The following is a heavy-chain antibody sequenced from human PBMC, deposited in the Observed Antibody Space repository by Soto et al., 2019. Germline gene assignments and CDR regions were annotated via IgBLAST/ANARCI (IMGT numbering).Heavy chain of an antibody. CDR2: ISYDGSNK. D-gene: IGHD6-13*01. CDR1: GFTFSSYA. J-gene: IGHJ4*02. V-gene: IGHV3-30-3*01. CDR3: ARDGGQEQLPPDY. Sequence: QVQLVESGGGVVQPGRSLRLSCAASGFTFSSYAMHWVRQAPGKGLEWVAVISYDGSNKYYADSVKGRFTISRDNSKNALYLHMNSLRAEDTAVYYCARDGGQEQLPPDYWGQGTLVTVSS.